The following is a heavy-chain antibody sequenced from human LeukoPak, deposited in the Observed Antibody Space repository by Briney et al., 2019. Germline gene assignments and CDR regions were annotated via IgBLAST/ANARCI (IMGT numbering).Heavy chain of an antibody. CDR1: GFTVSSNY. V-gene: IGHV3-66*01. J-gene: IGHJ4*02. CDR3: ARVIPEMAREPLRDY. CDR2: IYSGGST. Sequence: GGSLRLSCAASGFTVSSNYMSWVRQAPGKGLEWVSVIYSGGSTYYADSVKGRFTISRDNSKNTLYLQMNSLRAEDTAVYYCARVIPEMAREPLRDYWGQGTLVTVSS. D-gene: IGHD1-26*01.